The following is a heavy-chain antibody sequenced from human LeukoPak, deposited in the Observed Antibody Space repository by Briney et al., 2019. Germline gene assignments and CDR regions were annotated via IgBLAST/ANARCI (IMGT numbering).Heavy chain of an antibody. CDR2: VSGNGAYT. CDR1: GFTFSSFA. J-gene: IGHJ4*02. D-gene: IGHD1-1*01. V-gene: IGHV3-23*01. Sequence: PGGSLRLSCAASGFTFSSFAMSWVRQAPGKGLQWVSTVSGNGAYTYYPDSVRGRFTISRDRSRNTVYLRVNSLSADDTAVYYCARRRNWNSFDYWGQGTLVTVSS. CDR3: ARRRNWNSFDY.